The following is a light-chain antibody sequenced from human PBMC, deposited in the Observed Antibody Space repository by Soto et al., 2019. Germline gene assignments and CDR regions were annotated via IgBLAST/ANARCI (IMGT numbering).Light chain of an antibody. J-gene: IGKJ5*01. CDR3: QHYYGTSPIT. CDR2: GAS. CDR1: QSVSIR. V-gene: IGKV3-20*01. Sequence: VLTHSTCPLSLSAGDRATLSWRASQSVSIRLAWYQHKSGQAPRLLFSGASSRATGIPDRFSGSGSGTDFTLTISRLEPEDFALYYCQHYYGTSPITFGQGTRLEIK.